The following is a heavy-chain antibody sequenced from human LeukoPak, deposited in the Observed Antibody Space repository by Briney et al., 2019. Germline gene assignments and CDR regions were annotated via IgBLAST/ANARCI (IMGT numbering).Heavy chain of an antibody. CDR2: INHSGST. V-gene: IGHV4-34*01. J-gene: IGHJ6*02. CDR1: GGSISSYY. CDR3: ARVRRSSLSLYYYYYYGMDV. Sequence: PSETLSLTCTVSGGSISSYYWSWIRQPPGKGLEWIGEINHSGSTNYNPSLKSRVTISVDTSKNQFSLKLSSVTAADTAVYYCARVRRSSLSLYYYYYYGMDVWGQGTTVTVSS. D-gene: IGHD6-6*01.